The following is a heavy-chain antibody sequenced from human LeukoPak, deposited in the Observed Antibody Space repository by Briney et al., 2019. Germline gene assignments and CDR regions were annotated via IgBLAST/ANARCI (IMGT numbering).Heavy chain of an antibody. Sequence: PGGSLRLSCAASGFSFSDYYMDWARQAPGKGLEWVGRIRDRGNRYTTEYAASVKGRFTISRDDLKNSLYLQMNGLKTEDTAVYYCLTSKRGGGFDIWGPGTMVTVSS. CDR3: LTSKRGGGFDI. CDR2: IRDRGNRYTT. J-gene: IGHJ3*02. V-gene: IGHV3-72*01. CDR1: GFSFSDYY. D-gene: IGHD3-10*01.